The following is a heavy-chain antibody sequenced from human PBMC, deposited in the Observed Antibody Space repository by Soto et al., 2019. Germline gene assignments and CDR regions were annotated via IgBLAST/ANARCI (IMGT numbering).Heavy chain of an antibody. CDR1: GFTFSSYS. J-gene: IGHJ5*02. Sequence: GGSLRLSCAASGFTFSSYSMNWVRQAPGKGLEWVSYISSSSSTIYYADSVKGRFTISRDNAKNSLYLQMNSLRAEDTAVYYCARGHYGSGSYSAYNWFDPWGQGTLVTVSS. CDR2: ISSSSSTI. V-gene: IGHV3-48*01. D-gene: IGHD3-10*01. CDR3: ARGHYGSGSYSAYNWFDP.